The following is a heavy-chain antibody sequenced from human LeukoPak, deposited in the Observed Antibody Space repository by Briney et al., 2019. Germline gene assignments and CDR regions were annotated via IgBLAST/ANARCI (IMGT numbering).Heavy chain of an antibody. D-gene: IGHD3-16*02. CDR3: ARERRLSGFDY. Sequence: GGSLRLSCAASGFTFSSYGMHWVRQAPGKGLEWVAVIWYDGSNKYYADSVKGRFTISRDNSKNTLYLQMNSLRAEDTAEYYCARERRLSGFDYWGQGTLVTVSS. V-gene: IGHV3-33*01. CDR2: IWYDGSNK. J-gene: IGHJ4*02. CDR1: GFTFSSYG.